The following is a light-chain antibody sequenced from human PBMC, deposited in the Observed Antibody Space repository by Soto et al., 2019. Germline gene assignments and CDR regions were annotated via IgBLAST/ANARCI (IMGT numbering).Light chain of an antibody. CDR3: SLYTSSSTLV. V-gene: IGLV2-14*01. CDR2: DVS. CDR1: SSDVGGYNY. J-gene: IGLJ2*01. Sequence: QSALTQPASVSGSPGQSITISCTGTSSDVGGYNYVSWYQQHPGKAPKLMIYDVSNRPSGVSNRFSGSKSGNTASLTSSGLQAEDEADYYCSLYTSSSTLVFGGATKLTVL.